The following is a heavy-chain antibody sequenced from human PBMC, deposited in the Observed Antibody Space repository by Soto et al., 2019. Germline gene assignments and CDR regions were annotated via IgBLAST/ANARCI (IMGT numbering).Heavy chain of an antibody. CDR3: ARDRRDGYNYAWFVP. CDR2: IIPIFGIA. Sequence: GASVKVSCKASGGTFSSYTISWVRQAPGQGLEWMGRIIPIFGIANYAQKFQGRVTITADKSTSTAYMELSSLRSEDTAVYYCARDRRDGYNYAWFVPWGQGTLVT. J-gene: IGHJ5*02. D-gene: IGHD5-12*01. CDR1: GGTFSSYT. V-gene: IGHV1-69*04.